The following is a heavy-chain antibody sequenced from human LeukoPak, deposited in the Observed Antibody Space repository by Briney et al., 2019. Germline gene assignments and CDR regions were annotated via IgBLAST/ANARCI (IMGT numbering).Heavy chain of an antibody. D-gene: IGHD2-8*01. J-gene: IGHJ4*02. V-gene: IGHV4-31*03. CDR2: IYYSGST. CDR1: GGSISSGGYY. Sequence: SETLSLTCTVSGGSISSGGYYWSWIRQHPGKGLEWIGYIYYSGSTYYNPSLKSRVTISVDTSKNQFSLKLSSVTAADTAVYYCARGTGVLMGGGSEHWGQGTLVTVSS. CDR3: ARGTGVLMGGGSEH.